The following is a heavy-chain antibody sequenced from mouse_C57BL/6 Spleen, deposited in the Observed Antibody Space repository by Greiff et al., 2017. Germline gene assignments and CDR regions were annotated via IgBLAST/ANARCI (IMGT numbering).Heavy chain of an antibody. D-gene: IGHD4-1*01. CDR2: IRSKSNNYAT. J-gene: IGHJ2*01. CDR3: VRHEAGTGFDY. Sequence: EVQLVESGGGLVQPKGSLKLSCAASGFSFNTYAMNWVRQAPGKGLEWVARIRSKSNNYATYYADSVKDRFTISRDDSESMLYLQMNNLKTEDTAMYYCVRHEAGTGFDYWGQGTTLTVSS. CDR1: GFSFNTYA. V-gene: IGHV10-1*01.